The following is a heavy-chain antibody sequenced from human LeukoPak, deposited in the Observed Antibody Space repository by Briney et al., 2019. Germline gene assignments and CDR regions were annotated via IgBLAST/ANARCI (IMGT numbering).Heavy chain of an antibody. J-gene: IGHJ4*02. D-gene: IGHD3-22*01. V-gene: IGHV3-23*01. CDR3: AKLKYDSSGYYLDY. CDR1: GFTFSSYA. CDR2: VSGSGGNT. Sequence: GGSLRLSCAAPGFTFSSYAMSWVRQAPGKGLEWVSAVSGSGGNTYYADSVKGRLTISRDNSRSTLYLQVNSLRADDTAVYYCAKLKYDSSGYYLDYWGQGTLVTVSS.